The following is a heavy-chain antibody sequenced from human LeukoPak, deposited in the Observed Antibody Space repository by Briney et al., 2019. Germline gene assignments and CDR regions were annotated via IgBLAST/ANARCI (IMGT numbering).Heavy chain of an antibody. D-gene: IGHD3-22*01. V-gene: IGHV4-39*01. CDR1: GGSISSSSCY. Sequence: PSWALRLTCTVSGGSISSSSCYWGWIRQPPGKGLEWIATVYYTGSTNYNPSLKTRVTISLDTSRNQFSLRLTSVTAADTAVYYCAKSGPSYYYTPGDFSWGQGTLVTVSS. CDR3: AKSGPSYYYTPGDFS. J-gene: IGHJ5*02. CDR2: VYYTGST.